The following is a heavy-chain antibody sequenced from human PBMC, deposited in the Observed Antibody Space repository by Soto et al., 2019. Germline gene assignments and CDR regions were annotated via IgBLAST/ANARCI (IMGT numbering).Heavy chain of an antibody. Sequence: SETLSLSCIVSGGSISEKYWNWVRQPPGKGLEWIGLIFANGHTDYNPSLKSRVTMSVDASKNQFSLRLTSMTAADTAVYYCVASLAASGLNWLDPWGRGTLVTVSS. CDR1: GGSISEKY. D-gene: IGHD6-13*01. CDR3: VASLAASGLNWLDP. J-gene: IGHJ5*02. CDR2: IFANGHT. V-gene: IGHV4-4*07.